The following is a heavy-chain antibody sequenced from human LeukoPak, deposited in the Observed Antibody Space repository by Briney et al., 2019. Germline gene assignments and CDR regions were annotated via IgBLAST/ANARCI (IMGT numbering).Heavy chain of an antibody. CDR2: IYSGGST. CDR3: ATLTMSEPN. J-gene: IGHJ4*02. D-gene: IGHD3-10*02. Sequence: GGSLRLSCVTSGFMFRHYVLIWVRQAPGKGLEWVSVIYSGGSTYYADSVKGRFTISRDNSKNTLYLQMNSLRAEDTAVYYCATLTMSEPNWGQGTLVTVSS. CDR1: GFMFRHYV. V-gene: IGHV3-66*02.